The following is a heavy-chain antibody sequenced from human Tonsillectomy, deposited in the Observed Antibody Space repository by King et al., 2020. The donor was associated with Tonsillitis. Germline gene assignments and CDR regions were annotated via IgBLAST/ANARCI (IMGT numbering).Heavy chain of an antibody. J-gene: IGHJ4*02. CDR2: IIPTLGIA. D-gene: IGHD3-9*01. CDR1: GGTFSSYA. V-gene: IGHV1-69*04. CDR3: ARDPYDILTGYYPIDLDY. Sequence: QLVQSGAEVKKPGSSVKVSCKASGGTFSSYAISWVRQAPGQGLEWMGRIIPTLGIANYAQKFQGRVTITADKSTSTAYMELSSLRSEDTAVYYCARDPYDILTGYYPIDLDYWGQGTLVTVSS.